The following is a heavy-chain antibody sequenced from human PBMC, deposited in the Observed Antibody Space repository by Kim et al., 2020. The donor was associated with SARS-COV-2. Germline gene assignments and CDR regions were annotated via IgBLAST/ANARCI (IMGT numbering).Heavy chain of an antibody. V-gene: IGHV3-33*01. CDR2: IWYDGSNK. Sequence: GGSLRLSCAASGFTFSSYGMHWVRQAPGKGLEWVAVIWYDGSNKYYADSVKGRFNISRDNSKNTLYLQMNSLRAEDTAVYYCARDFGFGESTGDDYWGQGTLVTVSS. D-gene: IGHD3-10*01. J-gene: IGHJ4*02. CDR1: GFTFSSYG. CDR3: ARDFGFGESTGDDY.